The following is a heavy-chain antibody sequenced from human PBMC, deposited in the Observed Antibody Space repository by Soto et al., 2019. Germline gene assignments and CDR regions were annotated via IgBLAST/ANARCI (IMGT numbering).Heavy chain of an antibody. CDR2: ISASGLST. Sequence: EVQLLESGGALVQPGGSLRLSCAASGFTFNTYGMAWVRQTPGRGLDWVSFISASGLSTYYADSVEGRFTISRDNSKSTLYLQTNSLRADDTAVYFCAKDTLDDYRDYGFDYWGQGTQVTVSS. V-gene: IGHV3-23*01. D-gene: IGHD4-17*01. J-gene: IGHJ4*02. CDR3: AKDTLDDYRDYGFDY. CDR1: GFTFNTYG.